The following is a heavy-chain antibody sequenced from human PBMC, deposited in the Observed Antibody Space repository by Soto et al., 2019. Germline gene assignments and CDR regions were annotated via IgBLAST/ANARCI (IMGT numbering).Heavy chain of an antibody. D-gene: IGHD3-10*01. CDR3: ARDLVRGVTNWFDP. V-gene: IGHV4-59*01. CDR1: GGYIVDYY. J-gene: IGHJ5*02. Sequence: LVTMSLTCTVSGGYIVDYYWSWIRQPPGKGLEWIAYIYDTETLNYNPSLKSRVTISVDTSKNQFSLKLNSVTAADTAVYYCARDLVRGVTNWFDPWGQGTQVTVSS. CDR2: IYDTETL.